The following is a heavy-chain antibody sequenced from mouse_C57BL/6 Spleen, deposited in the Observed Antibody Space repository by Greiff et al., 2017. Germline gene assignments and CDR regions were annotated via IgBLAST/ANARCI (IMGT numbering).Heavy chain of an antibody. CDR1: GFTFSDYG. J-gene: IGHJ4*01. Sequence: EVQGVESGGGLVKPGGSLKLSCAASGFTFSDYGMHWVRQAPEKGLEWVAYISSGSSTIYYADTVKGRFTISRDNAKNTLFLQMTSLRSEDTAMYYCARAPYDGYYRDAMDYWGQGTSVTVSS. D-gene: IGHD2-3*01. V-gene: IGHV5-17*01. CDR3: ARAPYDGYYRDAMDY. CDR2: ISSGSSTI.